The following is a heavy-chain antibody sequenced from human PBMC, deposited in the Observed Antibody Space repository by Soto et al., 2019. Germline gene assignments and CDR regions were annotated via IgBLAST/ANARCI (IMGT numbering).Heavy chain of an antibody. Sequence: SVKVSCKASGGTFSSYAISWVRQAPGQGLEWMGGIIPIFGTANYAQKFQGRVTITADKSTSTAYMELSSLRSEDTAVYYCARPTYISSWYGYYGMEVWGQGTTVTVSS. D-gene: IGHD6-13*01. J-gene: IGHJ6*02. CDR3: ARPTYISSWYGYYGMEV. V-gene: IGHV1-69*06. CDR1: GGTFSSYA. CDR2: IIPIFGTA.